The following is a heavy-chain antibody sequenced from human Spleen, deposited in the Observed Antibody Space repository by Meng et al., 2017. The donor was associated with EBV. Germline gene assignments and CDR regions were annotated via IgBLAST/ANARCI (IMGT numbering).Heavy chain of an antibody. D-gene: IGHD3-16*01. Sequence: QAPQWGAGLLEPSDTLSLTFAGYGGSFTGYYWTWIRQPPGKGLGWIGEISRSGSPNYNPSPKSRVTISLDTSKNQFSLKLSSVTAADTAVYYCARRGGVDYWGQGTLVTVSS. CDR3: ARRGGVDY. CDR2: ISRSGSP. CDR1: GGSFTGYY. J-gene: IGHJ4*02. V-gene: IGHV4-34*01.